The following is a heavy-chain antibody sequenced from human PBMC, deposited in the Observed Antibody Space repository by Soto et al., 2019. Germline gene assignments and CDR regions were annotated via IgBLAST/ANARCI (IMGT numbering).Heavy chain of an antibody. Sequence: QVQLVLSGAEVKKPGSSVKVSCKASGGTFSSYTISWVRQAPGQGLAWMGRIIPILGIANYAQKFQGRVTSPADKSTSTADMALSSLRSEDTAVYYSASTLGYCSGGSGYSHYWGKGTLVTVSS. D-gene: IGHD2-15*01. CDR3: ASTLGYCSGGSGYSHY. CDR1: GGTFSSYT. J-gene: IGHJ4*02. CDR2: IIPILGIA. V-gene: IGHV1-69*02.